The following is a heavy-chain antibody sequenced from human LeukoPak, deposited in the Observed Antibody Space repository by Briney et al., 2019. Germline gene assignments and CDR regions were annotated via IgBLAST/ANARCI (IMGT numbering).Heavy chain of an antibody. Sequence: SETLSLTCTVSGGSISSSSYYWGWIRQPPGKGLEWIGEINHSGSTNYNPSLKSRITISVDTSKNQFSLKLSSVTAADTAVYYCARALKAGDAFDIWGQGTMVTVSS. V-gene: IGHV4-39*07. D-gene: IGHD1-14*01. CDR1: GGSISSSSYY. J-gene: IGHJ3*02. CDR3: ARALKAGDAFDI. CDR2: INHSGST.